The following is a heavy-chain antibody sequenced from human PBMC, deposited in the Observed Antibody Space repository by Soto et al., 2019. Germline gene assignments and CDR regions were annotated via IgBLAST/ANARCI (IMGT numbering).Heavy chain of an antibody. J-gene: IGHJ6*02. D-gene: IGHD2-15*01. CDR3: ATDLGYYGLDV. Sequence: EVQLVESGGDLVKPGGSLRLSCAASGFPFSNGWMSWVRQAPGKGLEWVGRIKSKTDGETRDYAGPVKDRFTISRDDSKKTLYLQRNSLKTEDTAVYYCATDLGYYGLDVWGQGTTVTVSS. V-gene: IGHV3-15*01. CDR2: IKSKTDGETR. CDR1: GFPFSNGW.